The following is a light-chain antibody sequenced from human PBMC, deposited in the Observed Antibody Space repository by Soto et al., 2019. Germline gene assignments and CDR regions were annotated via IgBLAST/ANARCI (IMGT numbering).Light chain of an antibody. CDR3: QQYGNSPIT. Sequence: DIQMTQSPSTLSASVGDRVTITCRASQTISNWLAWYQQKPGKAPKLLIYDASSRATGIPDRFSGSGSGTDFTLTISRLEPEDCAVYYCQQYGNSPITFGQGTRLEIK. CDR2: DAS. J-gene: IGKJ5*01. V-gene: IGKV1-5*01. CDR1: QTISNW.